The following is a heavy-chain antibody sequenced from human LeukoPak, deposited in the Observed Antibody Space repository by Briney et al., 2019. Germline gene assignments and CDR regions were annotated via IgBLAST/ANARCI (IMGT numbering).Heavy chain of an antibody. CDR2: ISAYNGNT. V-gene: IGHV1-18*01. D-gene: IGHD3-16*02. CDR3: ARVSPDYVWGSYRYNYDY. J-gene: IGHJ4*02. CDR1: GYTFTSYG. Sequence: VASVKVSCKASGYTFTSYGINWVRQAPGQGLEWMGWISAYNGNTNYAQKLQGRVTMTTDTSTSTAYMELRSLRSDDTAVYYCARVSPDYVWGSYRYNYDYWGQGTLVTVSS.